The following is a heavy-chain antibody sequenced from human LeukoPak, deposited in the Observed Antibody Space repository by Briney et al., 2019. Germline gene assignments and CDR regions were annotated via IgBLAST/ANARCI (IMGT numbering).Heavy chain of an antibody. J-gene: IGHJ4*02. V-gene: IGHV1-69*13. CDR3: ARGGRDGYNFLFDY. CDR1: GGTFISYA. D-gene: IGHD5-24*01. CDR2: IIPIFGTA. Sequence: ASVTVSCKASGGTFISYAISWVRQAPGQGLEWMGGIIPIFGTANYAQKFQGRVTITADESTSTAYMELSSLRSEDTAVYYCARGGRDGYNFLFDYWGQGTLVTVSS.